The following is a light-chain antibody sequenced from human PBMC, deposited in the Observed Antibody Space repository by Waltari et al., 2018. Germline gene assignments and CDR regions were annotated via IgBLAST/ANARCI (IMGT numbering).Light chain of an antibody. J-gene: IGLJ3*02. CDR3: SSYTSSNTWV. CDR2: DVS. CDR1: SSDVGGYNY. Sequence: QSALTQPASVSGSPGQSITISCTGTSSDVGGYNYVSWYQQHPGKAPKLMIYDVSERPSGVSNHFSGSKSGNTASLTISGLQAEDDADYYCSSYTSSNTWVFGGGTKLTVL. V-gene: IGLV2-14*01.